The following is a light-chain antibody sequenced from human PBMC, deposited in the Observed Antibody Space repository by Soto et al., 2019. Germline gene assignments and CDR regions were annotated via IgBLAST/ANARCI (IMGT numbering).Light chain of an antibody. CDR2: GAS. J-gene: IGKJ4*01. CDR3: QQYNNWPLT. V-gene: IGKV3-15*01. Sequence: EIGMMQSPATLSVSPGERATLSCRASQSVSSNLAWYQQKPGQAPRLLIYGASSRATGIPARFSGSGSGTEFTLTISSLQSEDFAVYYCQQYNNWPLTFGGGTKVDIK. CDR1: QSVSSN.